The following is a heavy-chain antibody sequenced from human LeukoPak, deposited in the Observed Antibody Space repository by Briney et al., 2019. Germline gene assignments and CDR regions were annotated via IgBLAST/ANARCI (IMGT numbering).Heavy chain of an antibody. CDR3: AREGDIVVVVATNHGDAFDI. D-gene: IGHD2-15*01. CDR1: GFTFSSYA. Sequence: GGSLRLSCAASGFTFSSYAMHWVRQAPGKGLEWVAVISYDGSHKYYADSVKGRFTISRDNSKNTLYLQMKSLRAEDTAVYYCAREGDIVVVVATNHGDAFDIWGQGTKVTVSS. J-gene: IGHJ3*02. V-gene: IGHV3-30-3*01. CDR2: ISYDGSHK.